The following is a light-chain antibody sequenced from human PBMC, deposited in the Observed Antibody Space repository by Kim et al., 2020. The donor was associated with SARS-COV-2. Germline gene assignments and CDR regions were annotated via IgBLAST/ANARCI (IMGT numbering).Light chain of an antibody. CDR3: QQYENLPFT. CDR1: QDINTY. J-gene: IGKJ5*01. V-gene: IGKV1-33*01. CDR2: EVS. Sequence: IQMTQSPSSLSASVGDRVTITCQASQDINTYLNWYQQKPGKAPKLLINEVSTLATGVPSRFSGSGSGTDFTFTITSLQPEDIATYYCQQYENLPFTFGQGTRLEIK.